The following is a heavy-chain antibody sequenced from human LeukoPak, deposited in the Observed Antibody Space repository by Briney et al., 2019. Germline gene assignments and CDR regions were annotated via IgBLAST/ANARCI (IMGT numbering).Heavy chain of an antibody. CDR3: TRGPDDLLHGRAFDF. J-gene: IGHJ3*01. V-gene: IGHV6-1*01. Sequence: SQTLSLTCAIFGDSISSNNAAWNWIRLSPSRGLEWLGRTLYRSKWLNDYAPSVKGRITINPDTSKNQFSLQLKSVTPEDTALYYCTRGPDDLLHGRAFDFWGQGTMVTVSS. D-gene: IGHD3-3*01. CDR1: GDSISSNNAA. CDR2: TLYRSKWLN.